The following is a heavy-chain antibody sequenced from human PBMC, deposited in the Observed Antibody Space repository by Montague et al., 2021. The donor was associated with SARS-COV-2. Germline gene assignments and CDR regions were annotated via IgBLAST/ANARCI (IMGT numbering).Heavy chain of an antibody. D-gene: IGHD3-10*01. J-gene: IGHJ6*02. CDR3: ARDRPRSDYYGSGTYTWGGYGMDV. V-gene: IGHV4-4*07. CDR1: GGSISSYY. Sequence: SETLSLTCVVSGGSISSYYWSWIRQPAGKGLEWIGRIYSSGSTNYNPSLKSRVTMSVDTSKNQFSLKLSSVTAADTALYYCARDRPRSDYYGSGTYTWGGYGMDVWGQGTTVTVSS. CDR2: IYSSGST.